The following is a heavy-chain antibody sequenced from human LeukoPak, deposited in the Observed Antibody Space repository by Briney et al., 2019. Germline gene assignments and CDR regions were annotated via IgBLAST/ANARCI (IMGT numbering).Heavy chain of an antibody. V-gene: IGHV3-23*01. Sequence: GGSLRLSCAASGFTFSSYAMSWVRQAPGKGLEWVSAISGSGGSTYYADSVKGRFTISRDNSKNTLYLQMNSLRAEDTAVYYCAKDFKYYGSGDYFDYWGQGTLVTASS. CDR2: ISGSGGST. J-gene: IGHJ4*02. D-gene: IGHD3-10*01. CDR1: GFTFSSYA. CDR3: AKDFKYYGSGDYFDY.